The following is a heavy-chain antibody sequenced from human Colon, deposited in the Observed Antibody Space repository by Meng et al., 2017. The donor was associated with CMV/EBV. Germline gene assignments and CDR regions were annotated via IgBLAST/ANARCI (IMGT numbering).Heavy chain of an antibody. CDR3: ARGVTGTPRAFDY. V-gene: IGHV1-18*01. J-gene: IGHJ4*02. Sequence: GGSLRLSCKASGYSFTTYGISWVRQAPGQGLEWMGWIRTYNGDTNYAQNFQGRLTMTTDRSTSTAYMELTSLKSDDTAVYYCARGVTGTPRAFDYWGQGTLVTVSS. CDR1: GYSFTTYG. CDR2: IRTYNGDT. D-gene: IGHD1-7*01.